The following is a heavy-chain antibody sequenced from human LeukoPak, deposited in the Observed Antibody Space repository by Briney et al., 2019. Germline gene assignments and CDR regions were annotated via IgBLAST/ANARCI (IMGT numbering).Heavy chain of an antibody. CDR1: GYSISSGYY. CDR3: ARADYSSTWSHDYYYMDV. D-gene: IGHD6-13*01. CDR2: IYHSGST. V-gene: IGHV4-38-2*02. Sequence: SETLSLTCTVSGYSISSGYYWGWIRQPPGKGLEWIGSIYHSGSTYYNPSLKSRVTISVDMSKYQFSLKLSSVTAADTAVYYCARADYSSTWSHDYYYMDVWGKGTTVTVSS. J-gene: IGHJ6*03.